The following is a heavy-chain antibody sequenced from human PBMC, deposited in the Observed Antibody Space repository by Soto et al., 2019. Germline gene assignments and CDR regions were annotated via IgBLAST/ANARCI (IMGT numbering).Heavy chain of an antibody. Sequence: QVQLVESGGGVVQPGRSLRLSCAASGLTFSSYGMHWVRQAPGKGLEWVAVISYDGSNKYYADSVKGRFTISRDNSKNTLYLQMNSLRAEDTAVYYCAKDGSSAYYYGMDVWGQGTTVTVSS. V-gene: IGHV3-30*18. CDR1: GLTFSSYG. CDR2: ISYDGSNK. J-gene: IGHJ6*02. D-gene: IGHD3-22*01. CDR3: AKDGSSAYYYGMDV.